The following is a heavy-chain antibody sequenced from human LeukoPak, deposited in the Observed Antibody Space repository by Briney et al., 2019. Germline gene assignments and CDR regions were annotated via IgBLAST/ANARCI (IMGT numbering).Heavy chain of an antibody. D-gene: IGHD2-2*01. CDR2: IIPIFGTA. Sequence: ASVEVSCKASGGTFSSYAISWVRQAPGQGLEWMGGIIPIFGTANYAQKFQGRVTITPDESTSTAYMELSSLRSEDTAVYYCAVYCSSTSCYDKYYYYYYMDVWGKGTTVTVSS. CDR3: AVYCSSTSCYDKYYYYYYMDV. V-gene: IGHV1-69*13. J-gene: IGHJ6*03. CDR1: GGTFSSYA.